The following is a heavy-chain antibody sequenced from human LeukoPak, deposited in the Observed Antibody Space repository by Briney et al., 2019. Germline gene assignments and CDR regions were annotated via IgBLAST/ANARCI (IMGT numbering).Heavy chain of an antibody. J-gene: IGHJ6*02. CDR2: ISSSSSYI. CDR3: ARGRDPGFYYGMDV. D-gene: IGHD2-21*02. V-gene: IGHV3-21*01. CDR1: GFTFSSYA. Sequence: GGSLRLSCAASGFTFSSYAMSWVRQAPGKGLEWVSSISSSSSYIYYADSVKGRFTISRDNAKNSLYLQMNSLRAEDTAVYYCARGRDPGFYYGMDVWGQGTTVTVSS.